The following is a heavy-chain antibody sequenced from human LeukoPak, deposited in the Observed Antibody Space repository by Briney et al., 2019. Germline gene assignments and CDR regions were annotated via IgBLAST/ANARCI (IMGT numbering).Heavy chain of an antibody. Sequence: GASVKVSCKTCGDTFNNYAISWVRQAPGQGLEWMGGIVPIFGTANYAQKFQGRVTITADESTSTAYMELNSLRFEDTAVYYCARRNYHDSSGYYSAPDYWGQGTLVTVSS. D-gene: IGHD3-22*01. CDR2: IVPIFGTA. V-gene: IGHV1-69*13. CDR3: ARRNYHDSSGYYSAPDY. CDR1: GDTFNNYA. J-gene: IGHJ4*02.